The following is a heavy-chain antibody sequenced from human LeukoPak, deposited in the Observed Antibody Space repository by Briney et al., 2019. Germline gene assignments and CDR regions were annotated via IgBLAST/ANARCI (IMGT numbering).Heavy chain of an antibody. J-gene: IGHJ6*03. D-gene: IGHD1-26*01. Sequence: SVKVSCKASGGTFSSYAISWVRQAPGQGLEWMGGIIPIFGTANYAQKFQGRVTITADESTSTAYMELSSLRSEDTAVYYCARSGGYYFYMDVWGKGTTVTVSS. V-gene: IGHV1-69*13. CDR2: IIPIFGTA. CDR1: GGTFSSYA. CDR3: ARSGGYYFYMDV.